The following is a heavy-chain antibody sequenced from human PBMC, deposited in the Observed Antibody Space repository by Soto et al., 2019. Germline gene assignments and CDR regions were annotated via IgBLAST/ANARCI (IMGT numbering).Heavy chain of an antibody. V-gene: IGHV4-34*01. CDR2: INHSGST. Sequence: QVQLQQWGAGLLKPSETLSLTCAVYGGSFSGYYWSWIRQPPGKGLEWIGEINHSGSTNYNQSLKSRVTISVDTSKNQFSLKLSSVTAADTAVYYCATLAGYDAFDIWGQGTMVTVSS. J-gene: IGHJ3*02. D-gene: IGHD3-10*01. CDR3: ATLAGYDAFDI. CDR1: GGSFSGYY.